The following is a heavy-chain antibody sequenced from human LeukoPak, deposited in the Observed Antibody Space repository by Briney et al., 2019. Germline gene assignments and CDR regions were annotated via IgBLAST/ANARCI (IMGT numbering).Heavy chain of an antibody. J-gene: IGHJ3*02. V-gene: IGHV4-59*11. CDR1: ADSFSSHY. CDR2: ISYIGST. Sequence: SETLSLTCAVSADSFSSHYWTWIRQSPGKGLEWIEYISYIGSTNYNPSLKSRVTFSIDTSKNQSSLKLRSVTAADTAVYYCARDLVTVTKGFDIWGQGTMVSVSS. D-gene: IGHD4-17*01. CDR3: ARDLVTVTKGFDI.